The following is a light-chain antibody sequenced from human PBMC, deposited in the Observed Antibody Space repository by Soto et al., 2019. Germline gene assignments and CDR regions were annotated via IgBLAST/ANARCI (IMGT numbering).Light chain of an antibody. CDR3: SSYAGSNHLI. V-gene: IGLV2-8*01. CDR1: SSDVGGYNY. Sequence: QSALTQPPSASGSPGQSITISCTGTSSDVGGYNYVSWYQQHPGKAPKLIIYEVNNRPSGVPDRFSSSKSGNTASLTVTGLQAEDEADYYCSSYAGSNHLIFGEGTKLTVL. CDR2: EVN. J-gene: IGLJ2*01.